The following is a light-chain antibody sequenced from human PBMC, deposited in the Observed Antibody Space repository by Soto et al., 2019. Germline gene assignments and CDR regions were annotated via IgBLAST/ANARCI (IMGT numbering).Light chain of an antibody. CDR2: STS. V-gene: IGKV3-20*01. CDR3: QKYDNLPCT. CDR1: QSLSSDD. J-gene: IGKJ2*02. Sequence: EIVLTQSPASLSLSPGETATLSCRASQSLSSDDFAWYHQKPGQAPRLLIYSTSRRMSGITDTFSASGSGTDFTLTISRLEPEDFAVYYCQKYDNLPCTFGQGTKLEIK.